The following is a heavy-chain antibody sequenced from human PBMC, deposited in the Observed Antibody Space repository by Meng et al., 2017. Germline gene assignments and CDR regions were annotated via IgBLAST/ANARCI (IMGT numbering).Heavy chain of an antibody. V-gene: IGHV1-18*01. CDR1: GYTLTRYG. CDR3: ARSIPKYYDFWSGYSDY. J-gene: IGHJ4*02. CDR2: ISAYNGNT. Sequence: GQPGQFGAGGRKPGASVKVSCTASGYTLTRYGISWVRHAPGQGLEWMGWISAYNGNTNYAQKLQGRVTMTTDTSTSTAYMELRSLRSDDTAVYYCARSIPKYYDFWSGYSDYWGQGTLVTVSS. D-gene: IGHD3-3*01.